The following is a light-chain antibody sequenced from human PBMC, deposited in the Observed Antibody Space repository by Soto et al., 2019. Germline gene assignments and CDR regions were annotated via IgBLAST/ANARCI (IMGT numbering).Light chain of an antibody. V-gene: IGKV3-15*01. CDR2: GAS. CDR1: QSVTTN. J-gene: IGKJ1*01. CDR3: QQYNNWPWT. Sequence: EILMTQSPATLSVSPGERATLSCGASQSVTTNLAWYQQKPGQAPRLLIYGASIRATGIPARFSGSGSGTEFTLTISSLQSEHFAVYYCQQYNNWPWTFGQGTKVDIK.